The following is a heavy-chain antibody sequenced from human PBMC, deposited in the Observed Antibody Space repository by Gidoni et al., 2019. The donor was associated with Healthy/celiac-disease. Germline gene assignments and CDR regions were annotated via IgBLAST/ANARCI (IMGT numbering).Heavy chain of an antibody. CDR1: GFTFSSYG. CDR2: ISYDGSNK. Sequence: QVQLVESGGGVVQPGRSLRLSCAASGFTFSSYGMHWVRQAPGKGLELVAVISYDGSNKYYADSVKGRFTISRDNSKNTLYLQMNSLRAEDTAVYYCAKDGNDFWSGYYDYWGQGTLVTVSS. J-gene: IGHJ4*02. D-gene: IGHD3-3*01. CDR3: AKDGNDFWSGYYDY. V-gene: IGHV3-30*18.